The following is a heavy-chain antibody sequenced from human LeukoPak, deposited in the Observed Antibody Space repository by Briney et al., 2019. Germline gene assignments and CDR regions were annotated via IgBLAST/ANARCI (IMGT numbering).Heavy chain of an antibody. CDR3: ARLWATTMVRSRADY. J-gene: IGHJ4*02. CDR2: IYYSGST. Sequence: PSETLSLTCTVSGGSISSYYWSWIRQPPGKGLEWIGYIYYSGSTSYNPSLKSRVTISVDTSKKQFSLKLSSVTAADTAVYYCARLWATTMVRSRADYWGQGTLVTVSS. CDR1: GGSISSYY. D-gene: IGHD3-10*01. V-gene: IGHV4-59*12.